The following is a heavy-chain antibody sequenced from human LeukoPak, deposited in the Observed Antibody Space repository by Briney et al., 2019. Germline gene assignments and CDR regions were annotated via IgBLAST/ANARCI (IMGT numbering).Heavy chain of an antibody. D-gene: IGHD3-3*01. CDR1: GNYW. V-gene: IGHV3-74*01. CDR3: ARTKTEYDFWSGYSHYFDY. CDR2: INSDGSWT. J-gene: IGHJ4*02. Sequence: GGSLRLSCAASGNYWMHWVRQAPGKGLVWVSHINSDGSWTSYADSVKGRFTISRDNSKNTLYLQMNSLRAEDTAVYYCARTKTEYDFWSGYSHYFDYWGQGTLVTVSS.